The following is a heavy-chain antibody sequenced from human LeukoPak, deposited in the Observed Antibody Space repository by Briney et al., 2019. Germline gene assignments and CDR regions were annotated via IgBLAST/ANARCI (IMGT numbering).Heavy chain of an antibody. CDR2: IYYSGST. CDR3: ARSPPDFWSGYNWFDP. D-gene: IGHD3-3*01. V-gene: IGHV4-59*11. J-gene: IGHJ5*02. Sequence: SETLSLTCTVSGGSISSHYWSWIRQPPGKGLEWIGYIYYSGSTNYNPSLKSRVTISVDTSKNQFSLKLSSVTAADTAVYYCARSPPDFWSGYNWFDPWGQGTLVTVSS. CDR1: GGSISSHY.